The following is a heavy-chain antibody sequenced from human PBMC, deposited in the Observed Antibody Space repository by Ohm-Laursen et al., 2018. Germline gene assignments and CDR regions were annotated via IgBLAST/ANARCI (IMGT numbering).Heavy chain of an antibody. D-gene: IGHD5-24*01. CDR3: AKDSGATDGYNDLDF. V-gene: IGHV3-33*06. CDR2: IWYDGSNK. J-gene: IGHJ4*02. CDR1: GFTFSSSD. Sequence: SLRLSCAASGFTFSSSDMHWVRQAPGKGLEWVAVIWYDGSNKYYADSVKGRFTISRDNSKNTLYLQMNSLRAEDTAVYYCAKDSGATDGYNDLDFWGQGTLITVSS.